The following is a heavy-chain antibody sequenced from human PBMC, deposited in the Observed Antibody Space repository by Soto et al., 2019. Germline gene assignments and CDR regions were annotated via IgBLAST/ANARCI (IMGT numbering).Heavy chain of an antibody. CDR2: INPNSGVT. J-gene: IGHJ6*02. CDR1: GYTFTAYY. CDR3: ARGLGMDV. Sequence: QVQLVQSGAEVKKPGASVKVSCKASGYTFTAYYMHWVRQAPGQGLEWMGWINPNSGVTNHAQKCQCRVTMTRDTSSSTAYVELRRLRSEDTAVYYCARGLGMDVWGQGTTVTVSS. V-gene: IGHV1-2*02.